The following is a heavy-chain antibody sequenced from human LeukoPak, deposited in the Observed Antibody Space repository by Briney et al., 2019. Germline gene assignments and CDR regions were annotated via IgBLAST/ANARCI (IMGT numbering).Heavy chain of an antibody. CDR3: STSQGVVVIYYYGMDV. J-gene: IGHJ6*02. D-gene: IGHD2-2*01. Sequence: GGSLRLSCAASGSTFSSAWMSWVRQAPGKGLEWVGRIKSKTDGGATDYAAPVKGRFTISRDDSKNTLYLQMDSLKTEDTAVYYCSTSQGVVVIYYYGMDVWGQGTTVTVSS. CDR2: IKSKTDGGAT. V-gene: IGHV3-15*01. CDR1: GSTFSSAW.